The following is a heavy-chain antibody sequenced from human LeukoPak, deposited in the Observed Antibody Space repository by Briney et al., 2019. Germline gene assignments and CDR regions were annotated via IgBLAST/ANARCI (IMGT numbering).Heavy chain of an antibody. J-gene: IGHJ4*02. CDR1: GYTFTSYD. CDR3: ESTYGDYGSPYDD. Sequence: ASVTLSRTASGYTFTSYDMHWVRQAPAPGLEWMGIINPSGGSTSYAHTFPGRVPITSATSTSTVYMELSSLRSEATAVYYWESTYGDYGSPYDDWGQGTLVTVSS. CDR2: INPSGGST. V-gene: IGHV1-46*01. D-gene: IGHD4-17*01.